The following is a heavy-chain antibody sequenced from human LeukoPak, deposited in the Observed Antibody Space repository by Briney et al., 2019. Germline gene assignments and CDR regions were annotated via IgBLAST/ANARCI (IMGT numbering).Heavy chain of an antibody. CDR2: IYHSGST. J-gene: IGHJ5*02. CDR3: ARGGTMVRGASP. Sequence: SQTLSLTCTVSGGSISSGGYYWSWIRQPPGKGLEWIGYIYHSGSTYYNPSLKSRVTISVDRSKNQFSLKLSSVTAADTAVYYCARGGTMVRGASPWGQGTLVTVSS. D-gene: IGHD3-10*01. V-gene: IGHV4-30-2*01. CDR1: GGSISSGGYY.